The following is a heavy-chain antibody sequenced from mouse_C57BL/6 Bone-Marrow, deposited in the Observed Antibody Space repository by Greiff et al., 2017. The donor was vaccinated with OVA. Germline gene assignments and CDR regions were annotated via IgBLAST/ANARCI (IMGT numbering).Heavy chain of an antibody. Sequence: VQRVESGPELVKPGASVKISCKASGYAFSSSWMNWVKQRPGKGLEWIGRIYPGDGDTNYNEKFKSKATLTVDKSSSTAYMQLSSLTSEDSAVYYCASSYWGQGTTLTVSS. J-gene: IGHJ2*01. V-gene: IGHV1-82*01. CDR3: ASSY. CDR1: GYAFSSSW. CDR2: IYPGDGDT.